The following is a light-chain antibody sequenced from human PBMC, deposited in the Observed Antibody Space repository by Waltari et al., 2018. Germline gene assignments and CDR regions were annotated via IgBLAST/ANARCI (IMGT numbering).Light chain of an antibody. Sequence: DIQMPQSPSTLSASVGARVTITCRTSQSFGGSLAWFPQKPGKAPKLLIYDASTLEPGVPSRFRGSGSGTEFTLTVSSLQPDDFATYYCQQYNNFPFTFGPGTTV. V-gene: IGKV1-5*01. CDR1: QSFGGS. CDR3: QQYNNFPFT. J-gene: IGKJ3*01. CDR2: DAS.